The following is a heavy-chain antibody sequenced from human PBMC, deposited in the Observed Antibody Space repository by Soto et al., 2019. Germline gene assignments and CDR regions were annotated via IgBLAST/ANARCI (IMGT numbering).Heavy chain of an antibody. CDR1: GGSISSYY. Sequence: SETLSLTCTVSGGSISSYYWSWIRQPPGKGLEWIGYIYYSGSTNYNPSLKSRVTISVDTSKNQFSLKLSSVTAADTAVYYCAGSLGYYYYYYMDVWGKGTTVTVSS. J-gene: IGHJ6*03. D-gene: IGHD1-26*01. V-gene: IGHV4-59*01. CDR3: AGSLGYYYYYYMDV. CDR2: IYYSGST.